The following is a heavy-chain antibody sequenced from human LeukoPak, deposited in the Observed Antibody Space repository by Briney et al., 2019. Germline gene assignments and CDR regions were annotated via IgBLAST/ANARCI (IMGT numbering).Heavy chain of an antibody. V-gene: IGHV1-69*13. CDR1: GGTFSSYA. J-gene: IGHJ2*01. Sequence: SVKVSCKASGGTFSSYAISWVRQAPGQGLEWMGGIIPIFGTANYAQKFQGRVTITADESTSTAYMELSSLRSEDTAVYYCARDKGIAVAGGVAYYWYFDLWGRGTLVTVSS. CDR3: ARDKGIAVAGGVAYYWYFDL. D-gene: IGHD6-19*01. CDR2: IIPIFGTA.